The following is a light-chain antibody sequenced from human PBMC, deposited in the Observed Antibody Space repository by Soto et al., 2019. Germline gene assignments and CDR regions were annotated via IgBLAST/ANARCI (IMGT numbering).Light chain of an antibody. J-gene: IGKJ1*01. CDR1: QSVSSSY. CDR2: GAS. CDR3: QQYGSSPWT. V-gene: IGKV3-20*01. Sequence: EIVLTQSPGTLPLSPGERATLSCRASQSVSSSYLAWYQQKPGQAPRLLIYGASSRATGIPDRFSGSGSGTDFTLTISRLDPEDFAVYYCQQYGSSPWTFGQGTKVEIK.